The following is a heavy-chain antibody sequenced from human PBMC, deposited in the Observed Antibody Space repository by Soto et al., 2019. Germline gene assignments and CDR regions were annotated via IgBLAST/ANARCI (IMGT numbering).Heavy chain of an antibody. CDR3: ARGSTGGYYQGAYYFDY. CDR2: INHSGST. V-gene: IGHV4-34*01. J-gene: IGHJ4*02. CDR1: GGSFSGYY. D-gene: IGHD3-3*01. Sequence: SETLSLTCAVYGGSFSGYYWSWIRQPPGKGLEWIGEINHSGSTNYNPSLKSRVTISVDTSKNQFSLKLSSVTAADTAVYYCARGSTGGYYQGAYYFDYWGQGTLVTVSS.